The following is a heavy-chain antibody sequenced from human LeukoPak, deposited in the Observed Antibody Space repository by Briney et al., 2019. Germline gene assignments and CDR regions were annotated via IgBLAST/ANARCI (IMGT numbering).Heavy chain of an antibody. CDR1: GFTFSSYW. Sequence: GGSLRLSCAASGFTFSSYWMSWVRQAPGKGLEWVANIKKDGSGKYYVDSVKGRFTISRDNAKNSLYLQMNSLRAEDTAVYYCARGLPYYYDSSGYYYGGQGTLVTVSS. D-gene: IGHD3-22*01. J-gene: IGHJ4*02. V-gene: IGHV3-7*01. CDR3: ARGLPYYYDSSGYYY. CDR2: IKKDGSGK.